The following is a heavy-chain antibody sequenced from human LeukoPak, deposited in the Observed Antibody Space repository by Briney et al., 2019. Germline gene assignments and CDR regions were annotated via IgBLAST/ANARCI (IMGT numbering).Heavy chain of an antibody. CDR1: GFTFSSYW. CDR2: IQSDGSGT. J-gene: IGHJ3*02. V-gene: IGHV3-74*01. Sequence: GESLRLSCAASGFTFSSYWMHWVRQAPGKGLVWVSRIQSDGSGTTYADSVKGRFTISRDNAKKTLYLQMNSLRAEDTALYYCARGRRGWRGTFDIWGQGTMVTVSS. CDR3: ARGRRGWRGTFDI. D-gene: IGHD3-3*01.